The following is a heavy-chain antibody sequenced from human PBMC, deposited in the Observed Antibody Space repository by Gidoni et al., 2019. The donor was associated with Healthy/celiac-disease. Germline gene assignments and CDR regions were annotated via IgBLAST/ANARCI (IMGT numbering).Heavy chain of an antibody. CDR1: GFTFRNDW. J-gene: IGHJ4*02. Sequence: EVQLVESGGGLVKPGGSLRLSCAASGFTFRNDWMSWGRQAPGRGRECVVRIKRQTDGGPTDYAAPVKGRFTISRDDSTHTLYLQMNSLKTDDTAVYYCTTDLTTVTTLFDYWGQGTLVTVSS. CDR3: TTDLTTVTTLFDY. V-gene: IGHV3-15*01. CDR2: IKRQTDGGPT. D-gene: IGHD4-17*01.